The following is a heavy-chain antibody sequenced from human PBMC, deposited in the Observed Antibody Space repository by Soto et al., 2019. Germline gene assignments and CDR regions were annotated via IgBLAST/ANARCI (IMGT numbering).Heavy chain of an antibody. Sequence: QVQLQESGPGLVKPSQTLSLTCTVSGGSISSGGYYWSWIRQHPGKGLEWIGYIYYSGSTYYYPSLKSRVTISVDTSKNQFSLKLSSVTAADTAVYYCARDRLGTGTTDYWGQGTLVTVSS. CDR2: IYYSGST. J-gene: IGHJ4*02. CDR1: GGSISSGGYY. CDR3: ARDRLGTGTTDY. V-gene: IGHV4-31*03. D-gene: IGHD1-7*01.